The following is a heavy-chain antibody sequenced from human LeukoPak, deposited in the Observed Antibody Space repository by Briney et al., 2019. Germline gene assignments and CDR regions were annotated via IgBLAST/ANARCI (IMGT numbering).Heavy chain of an antibody. CDR3: ARQGTMTRGGYWLDP. J-gene: IGHJ5*02. CDR2: ISYTGNT. CDR1: GASINSTNFY. D-gene: IGHD3-10*01. V-gene: IGHV4-39*01. Sequence: SETLSLTCSVSGASINSTNFYWSWIRQPPGKGLESIGSISYTGNTYSNPSLNSRVTMSVDTTKNQFSLKLSSVTAADTAVYYCARQGTMTRGGYWLDPWGRGTLVTVSS.